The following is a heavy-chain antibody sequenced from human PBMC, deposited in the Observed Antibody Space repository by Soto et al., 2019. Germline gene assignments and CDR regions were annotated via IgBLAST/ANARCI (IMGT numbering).Heavy chain of an antibody. D-gene: IGHD3-16*01. CDR3: TKGRNNMRDAFDI. CDR1: GFISSDYG. CDR2: ISDDGGRNK. V-gene: IGHV3-30*18. J-gene: IGHJ3*02. Sequence: QMQLVESGGGVVQPGRSLRLSCAASGFISSDYGIHWVRQAPGKGLEWVAFISDDGGRNKVYAASVKGRFTISRDNSVNTVHLQMNGLSTEDTAVYYCTKGRNNMRDAFDIWGQGAMVTVSS.